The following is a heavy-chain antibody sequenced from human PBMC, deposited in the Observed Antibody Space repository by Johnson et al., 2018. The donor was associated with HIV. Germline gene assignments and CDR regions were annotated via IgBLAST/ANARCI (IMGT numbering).Heavy chain of an antibody. CDR3: ARALLIAARLGAFDI. V-gene: IGHV3-7*03. J-gene: IGHJ3*02. CDR2: IKQDGSEK. CDR1: GFTFSSYA. D-gene: IGHD6-6*01. Sequence: VQLVESGGGVVQPGRSLRLSCAASGFTFSSYAMHWVRQAQGKGLEWVANIKQDGSEKYYVDSVKGRFTISRDNAKNSLYLQMNSLRAEDTAVYYCARALLIAARLGAFDIWGQGTMVTVSS.